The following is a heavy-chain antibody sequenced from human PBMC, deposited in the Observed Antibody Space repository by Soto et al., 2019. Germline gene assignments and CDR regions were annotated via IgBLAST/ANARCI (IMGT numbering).Heavy chain of an antibody. CDR3: ARARVYATGPFDF. CDR1: AFTFTSYT. CDR2: ISSSSDYI. D-gene: IGHD6-13*01. Sequence: EVQLVESGGGLVKPGGPLRLSCAASAFTFTSYTMNWVRQAPGKGLEWVSSISSSSDYIYYADSMKGRVTISRDNAKNSLFLDMNSLTGEDTAVYYCARARVYATGPFDFWGQGTLVTVSS. V-gene: IGHV3-21*02. J-gene: IGHJ4*02.